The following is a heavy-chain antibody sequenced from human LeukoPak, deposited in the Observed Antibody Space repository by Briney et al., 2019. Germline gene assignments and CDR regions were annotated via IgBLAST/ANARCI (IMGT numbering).Heavy chain of an antibody. CDR1: GGSFSNYF. CDR3: ALSTTRVTTRTLDH. V-gene: IGHV4-34*01. CDR2: ISQSGST. D-gene: IGHD4-17*01. J-gene: IGHJ4*02. Sequence: SETLSLICAVHGGSFSNYFWTWIRQPPGKGLEWIGEISQSGSTRYNPSLESRVSISVDMSNNQSPLRLSSVTAADTAIYFCALSTTRVTTRTLDHWGQGTLVTVSS.